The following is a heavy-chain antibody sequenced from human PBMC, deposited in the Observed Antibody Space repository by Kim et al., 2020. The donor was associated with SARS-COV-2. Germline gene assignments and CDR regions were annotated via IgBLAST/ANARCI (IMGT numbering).Heavy chain of an antibody. Sequence: SETLSLTCTVSGGSISSGGYYWSWIRQHPGKGLEWIGYIYYSGSTYYNPSLKSRVTISVDTSKNQFSLKLSSVTAADTAVYYCARAMGITIFGVVIVNWFDRLGQGTHVTVSS. J-gene: IGHJ5*02. D-gene: IGHD3-3*01. CDR3: ARAMGITIFGVVIVNWFDR. CDR2: IYYSGST. V-gene: IGHV4-31*03. CDR1: GGSISSGGYY.